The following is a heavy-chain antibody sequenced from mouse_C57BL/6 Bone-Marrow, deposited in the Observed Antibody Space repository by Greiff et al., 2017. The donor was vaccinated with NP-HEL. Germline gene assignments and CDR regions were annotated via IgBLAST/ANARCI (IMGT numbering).Heavy chain of an antibody. CDR1: GFNIKDDY. J-gene: IGHJ2*01. D-gene: IGHD1-1*01. V-gene: IGHV14-4*01. CDR2: IDPENGDT. CDR3: TTPYYYGSSYAGDY. Sequence: EVKLVESGAELVRPGASVKLSCTASGFNIKDDYMHWVKQRPEQGLEWIGWIDPENGDTEYASKFQGKATITADTSSNTAYLQLSSLTSEDTAVYYCTTPYYYGSSYAGDYWGQGTTLTVSS.